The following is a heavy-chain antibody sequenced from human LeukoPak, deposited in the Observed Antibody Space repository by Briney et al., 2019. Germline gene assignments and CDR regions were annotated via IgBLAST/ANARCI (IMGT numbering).Heavy chain of an antibody. J-gene: IGHJ6*03. CDR3: ARDSSQLGNYYYYMDV. CDR1: GASIISYY. V-gene: IGHV4-59*12. CDR2: IYYSGST. D-gene: IGHD7-27*01. Sequence: SDTLSLTCTVAGASIISYYWSWIRQPPGKGLEWIGYIYYSGSTNYNPSLKSRVTISVDTSKNQFSLKLSSVTAADTAVYYCARDSSQLGNYYYYMDVWGKGTTVTVSS.